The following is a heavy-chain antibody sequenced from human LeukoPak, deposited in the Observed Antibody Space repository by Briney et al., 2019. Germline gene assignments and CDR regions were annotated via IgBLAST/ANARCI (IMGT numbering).Heavy chain of an antibody. J-gene: IGHJ4*02. Sequence: PSETLSLTCTVSGGSISGYYWSWIRQPPGKGLERITYIYYSGSNNHNPSLKSRVTISVDTSKNQFSLMLSSVTATDTAVYYCARHRDYGSGWFGFDYWGQGALVTVSS. CDR2: IYYSGSN. CDR1: GGSISGYY. D-gene: IGHD6-19*01. CDR3: ARHRDYGSGWFGFDY. V-gene: IGHV4-59*08.